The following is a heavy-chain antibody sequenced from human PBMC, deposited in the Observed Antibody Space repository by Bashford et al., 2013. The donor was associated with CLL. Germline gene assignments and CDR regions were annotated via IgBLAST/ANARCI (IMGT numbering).Heavy chain of an antibody. CDR1: GDSVSSNSAA. CDR2: TYYRSKWYN. Sequence: SQTLSLTCAISGDSVSSNSAAWNVDQARPHSRRPCSGVGRTYYRSKWYNDYAVSVKSRITINPDTSKNQFSLQLNSVTPEDTAVYYCARDRYYDFWSGYYIFDYWGQGTLVTVSS. CDR3: ARDRYYDFWSGYYIFDY. D-gene: IGHD3-3*01. V-gene: IGHV6-1*01. J-gene: IGHJ4*02.